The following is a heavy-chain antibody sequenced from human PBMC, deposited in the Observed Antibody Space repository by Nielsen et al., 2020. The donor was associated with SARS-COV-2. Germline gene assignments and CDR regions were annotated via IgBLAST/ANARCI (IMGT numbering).Heavy chain of an antibody. D-gene: IGHD6-19*01. CDR3: AKGEDNSGWYGRGVGY. J-gene: IGHJ4*02. CDR1: GFTFSDYW. V-gene: IGHV3-7*03. CDR2: IKLDGSET. Sequence: GGSLRLSCAASGFTFSDYWMSWVRQAPGKGLEWVANIKLDGSETYYVDSVKGRFAISRDNAKNSLYLQMNSLKVEDTALYYCAKGEDNSGWYGRGVGYWGQGTLVTVSS.